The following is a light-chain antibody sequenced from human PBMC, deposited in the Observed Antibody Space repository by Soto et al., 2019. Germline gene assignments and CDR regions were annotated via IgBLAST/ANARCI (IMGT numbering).Light chain of an antibody. CDR2: DVS. V-gene: IGLV2-14*01. J-gene: IGLJ2*01. CDR1: SSDVGRYNY. CDR3: SSYTGSRAPLV. Sequence: QSALTQPASVSGSPGQSITISCTGTSSDVGRYNYVSWYQQHPGKAPKLTIFDVSNRPSGVSNRFSGSKSGNTASLTISGLQAEDEADYYCSSYTGSRAPLVFGGGTKLTVL.